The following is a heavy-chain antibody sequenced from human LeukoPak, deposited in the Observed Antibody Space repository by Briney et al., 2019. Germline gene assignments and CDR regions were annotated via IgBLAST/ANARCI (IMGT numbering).Heavy chain of an antibody. CDR1: GGSISSYY. CDR3: ARRVAGESRAFDI. V-gene: IGHV4-59*01. J-gene: IGHJ3*02. CDR2: FYYSGST. D-gene: IGHD3-10*01. Sequence: SGTLSLTCTVSGGSISSYYWSWLPQPPGKGREWIGYFYYSGSTNYNPSLKSRVTISLDTSKSQFSLKLSSLTAADTAVYYCARRVAGESRAFDIWGQGTMVTVSS.